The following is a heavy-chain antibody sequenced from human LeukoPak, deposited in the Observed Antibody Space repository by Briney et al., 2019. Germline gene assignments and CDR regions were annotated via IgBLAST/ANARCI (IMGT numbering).Heavy chain of an antibody. CDR1: GFSFSSYW. J-gene: IGHJ4*02. V-gene: IGHV3-7*01. CDR3: ARLLYGGLFDY. Sequence: GGSLRLSCAASGFSFSSYWMSWVRQAPGKGLEWVANIKKDGGDKYYVDSVKGRFTISRDNAKNSLDLQMNSLRAEDTAVYYCARLLYGGLFDYWGQGTLVTVSS. D-gene: IGHD2/OR15-2a*01. CDR2: IKKDGGDK.